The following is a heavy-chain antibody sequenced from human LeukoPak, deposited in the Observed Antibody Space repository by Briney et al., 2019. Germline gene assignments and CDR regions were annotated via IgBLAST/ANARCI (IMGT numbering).Heavy chain of an antibody. V-gene: IGHV3-20*01. CDR3: ARAGYCSSTSCYAFDI. J-gene: IGHJ3*02. Sequence: GGSLRLSCAASGFTFDDYGMSWVRQAPGKGLEWVSGINWNGGSTGYADSVRGRFTISRDNAKNSLYLQMNSLRAEDTALYHCARAGYCSSTSCYAFDIWGQGTMVTVSS. CDR1: GFTFDDYG. CDR2: INWNGGST. D-gene: IGHD2-2*01.